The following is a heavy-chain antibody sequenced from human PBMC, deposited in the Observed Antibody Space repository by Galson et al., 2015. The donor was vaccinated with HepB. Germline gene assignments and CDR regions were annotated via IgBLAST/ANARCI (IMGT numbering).Heavy chain of an antibody. CDR3: ARESVGYDSSGSDAFDI. D-gene: IGHD3-22*01. CDR1: GGSVSSGAFS. V-gene: IGHV4-30-4*07. Sequence: LSLTCAVSGGSVSSGAFSWSWIRQPPGKGLEWIGYIYYSGITYYNPSLESRVTISLDTSKNQVSLNLSSVTAADTAVYFCARESVGYDSSGSDAFDIWGQGTTVTASS. J-gene: IGHJ3*02. CDR2: IYYSGIT.